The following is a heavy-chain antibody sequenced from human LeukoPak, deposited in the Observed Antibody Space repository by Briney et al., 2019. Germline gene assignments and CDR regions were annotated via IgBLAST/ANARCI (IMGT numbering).Heavy chain of an antibody. D-gene: IGHD6-13*01. V-gene: IGHV3-11*05. Sequence: GSLRLSCDASGFTFSDYYMTWIRQAPGKGLEWVSHISSSGSYRNYADSVKGRFTISRDNAKNSLYLQMNSLRADDTAVYYCARADSSSWFDYWGQGVLVTVSS. CDR2: ISSSGSYR. J-gene: IGHJ4*02. CDR1: GFTFSDYY. CDR3: ARADSSSWFDY.